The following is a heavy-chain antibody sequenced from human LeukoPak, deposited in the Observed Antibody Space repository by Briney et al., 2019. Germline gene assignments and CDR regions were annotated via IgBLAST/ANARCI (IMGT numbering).Heavy chain of an antibody. CDR2: ISSSGSTI. Sequence: AGGSLRLSCAASGFTFSSYEMNWVRQAPGKGLEWVSYISSSGSTIYYADSVKGRFTISRDNAKNSLYLQMSSLRAEDTAVYYCARADYGSTYYFDYWGQGTLVTVSS. D-gene: IGHD3-10*01. J-gene: IGHJ4*02. CDR1: GFTFSSYE. V-gene: IGHV3-48*03. CDR3: ARADYGSTYYFDY.